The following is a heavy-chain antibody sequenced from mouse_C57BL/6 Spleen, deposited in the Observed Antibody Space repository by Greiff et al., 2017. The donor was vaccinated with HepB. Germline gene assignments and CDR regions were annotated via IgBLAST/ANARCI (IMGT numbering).Heavy chain of an antibody. V-gene: IGHV1-26*01. CDR1: GYTFTDYY. CDR2: INPNNGGT. Sequence: EVQLQQSGPELVKPGASVKISCKASGYTFTDYYMNWVKQSHGESLEWIGDINPNNGGTSYNQKFKGKATLTVDKSSSTAYMELRSLTSEDSAVYYCAREGEGGYFDVWGTGTTVTVSS. J-gene: IGHJ1*03. CDR3: AREGEGGYFDV.